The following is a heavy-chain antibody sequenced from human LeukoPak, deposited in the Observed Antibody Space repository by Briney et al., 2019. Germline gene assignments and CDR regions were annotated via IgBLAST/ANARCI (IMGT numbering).Heavy chain of an antibody. CDR3: ATATKYYGSSASTLPYYCFMDV. CDR2: FDPEANKV. V-gene: IGHV1-24*01. J-gene: IGHJ6*03. CDR1: RYTLTELS. D-gene: IGHD2/OR15-2a*01. Sequence: ASVKVSCKVSRYTLTELSMHWVRQAPGKGLEWMGGFDPEANKVIYAQKFQGRVTMTEDTSTETAYMEVRSLGSEDTAVYYCATATKYYGSSASTLPYYCFMDVWGKGTTVTVSS.